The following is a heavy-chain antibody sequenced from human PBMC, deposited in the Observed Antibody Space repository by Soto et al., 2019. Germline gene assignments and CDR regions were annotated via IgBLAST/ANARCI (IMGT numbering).Heavy chain of an antibody. V-gene: IGHV3-23*01. J-gene: IGHJ5*02. CDR2: ITDSGDNS. Sequence: GSLAVSGADTGFACINYTMTGVRQAQGKGLECISAITDSGDNSIYAGSVRGSFTMSRDNSKNIVYLQMNRLGVGDTARYYCAKGAVQLFSPIGPCYPIDLWGQGVPVTVSS. CDR1: GFACINYT. D-gene: IGHD4-4*01. CDR3: AKGAVQLFSPIGPCYPIDL.